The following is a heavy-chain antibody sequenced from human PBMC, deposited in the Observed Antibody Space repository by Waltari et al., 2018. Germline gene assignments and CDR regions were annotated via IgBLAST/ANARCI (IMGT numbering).Heavy chain of an antibody. CDR1: GYSISSGYY. V-gene: IGHV4-38-2*01. CDR2: IYHSGRT. D-gene: IGHD2-2*01. CDR3: ARVYCSSTSCMFDP. Sequence: QVQLQESGPGLVKPSETLSLTCAVSGYSISSGYYWGWIRQPPGKGLEWIGSIYHSGRTYYNPALKSRVTISVDTSKNQFSLKLSSVTAADTAVYYCARVYCSSTSCMFDPWGQGTLVTVSS. J-gene: IGHJ5*02.